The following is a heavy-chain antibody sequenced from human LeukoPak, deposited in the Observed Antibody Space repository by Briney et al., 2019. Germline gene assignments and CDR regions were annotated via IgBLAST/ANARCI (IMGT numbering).Heavy chain of an antibody. CDR2: INSDGSNT. CDR3: AREVGTLDY. J-gene: IGHJ4*02. CDR1: GFIFSSYW. Sequence: GGSLRLSCAASGFIFSSYWMHWVRQAPGKGLVWVSRINSDGSNTRYVDSVKGRFTISRDNAKNTLYLQMNSLRAEDTAVYYCAREVGTLDYWGQGTLATVSS. V-gene: IGHV3-74*01. D-gene: IGHD5-12*01.